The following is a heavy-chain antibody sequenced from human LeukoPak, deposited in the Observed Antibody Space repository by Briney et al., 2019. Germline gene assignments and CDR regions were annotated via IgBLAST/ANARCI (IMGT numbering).Heavy chain of an antibody. CDR3: ATDQVVPAAMPLQYADYGMDV. D-gene: IGHD2-2*01. Sequence: GASVKVSCKASGYTFTSYGISWVRQAPGQGLEWMGWISAYNGNTNYAQELQGRVTMTTDTSTSTAYMELRSLRSDDTAVYYCATDQVVPAAMPLQYADYGMDVWGQGTTVTVSS. V-gene: IGHV1-18*01. J-gene: IGHJ6*02. CDR2: ISAYNGNT. CDR1: GYTFTSYG.